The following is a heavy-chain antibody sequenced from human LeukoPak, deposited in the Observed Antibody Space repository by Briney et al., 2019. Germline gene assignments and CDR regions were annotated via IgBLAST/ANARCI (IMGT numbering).Heavy chain of an antibody. D-gene: IGHD6-13*01. CDR3: ARHAGGIAAAGTRPFDY. Sequence: SETLSLTCAVYGGSFSGYYWSWIRQPPGKGLEWIGEINHSGSTNYNPSLKSRVTISVDTSKNQFSLKLSSVTAADTAVYYCARHAGGIAAAGTRPFDYWGQGTLVTVSS. CDR1: GGSFSGYY. V-gene: IGHV4-34*01. J-gene: IGHJ4*02. CDR2: INHSGST.